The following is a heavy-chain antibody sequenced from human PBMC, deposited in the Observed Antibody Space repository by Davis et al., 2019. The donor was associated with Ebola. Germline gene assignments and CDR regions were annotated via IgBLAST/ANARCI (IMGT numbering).Heavy chain of an antibody. D-gene: IGHD6-13*01. V-gene: IGHV1-18*01. Sequence: ASVKVSCKASGYTFTSYGISWVRQAPGQGLEWMGWISAYNGNTNYAQILQGRVTMTTDTSTGTAYMELRSLKSDDTAVYFCARLQAGAAAGPSSYDPFDIWGQGTMVTVSS. CDR3: ARLQAGAAAGPSSYDPFDI. CDR1: GYTFTSYG. CDR2: ISAYNGNT. J-gene: IGHJ3*02.